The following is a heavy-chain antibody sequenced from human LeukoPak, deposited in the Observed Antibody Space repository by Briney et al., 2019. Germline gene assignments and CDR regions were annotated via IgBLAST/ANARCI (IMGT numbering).Heavy chain of an antibody. CDR1: GFSFTNAW. CDR2: IKSKTDGGTT. V-gene: IGHV3-15*01. D-gene: IGHD2-2*01. J-gene: IGHJ4*02. Sequence: GGSLRLSCEASGFSFTNAWMNWVRLAPGKGLEWVGRIKSKTDGGTTDYAAPVKGRFTISRDESKNTLYLQMNSLKTEDTAVYYCTTELYQLLSYYFDYWGQGTLVTVSS. CDR3: TTELYQLLSYYFDY.